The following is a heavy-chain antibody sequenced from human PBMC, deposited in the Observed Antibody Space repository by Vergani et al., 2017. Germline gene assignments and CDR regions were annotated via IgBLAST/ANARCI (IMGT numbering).Heavy chain of an antibody. J-gene: IGHJ6*02. Sequence: QVQLVESGGGVVQPGRSLRLSCAASGFTFSSYAMHWVRQAPGKGLEWVAVISYDGSNKYYADSVKGRFTISRDNSKNTLYLQMNSLRSEDTAVYYCARAGTMVRGVIRYYYGMDVWGQGTTVTVSS. V-gene: IGHV3-30-3*01. D-gene: IGHD3-10*01. CDR1: GFTFSSYA. CDR2: ISYDGSNK. CDR3: ARAGTMVRGVIRYYYGMDV.